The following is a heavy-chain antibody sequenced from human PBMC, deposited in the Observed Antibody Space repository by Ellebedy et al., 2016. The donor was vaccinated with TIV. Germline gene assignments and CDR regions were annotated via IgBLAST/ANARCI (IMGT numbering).Heavy chain of an antibody. V-gene: IGHV1-2*02. CDR2: INPNSGGT. Sequence: AASVKVSCKASGYTFTGYYMHWVRQAPGQGLEWMGWINPNSGGTNYAQKFQGRVTMTRDTSISTAYMELSRLRSDDTAVYYCARDYGDYVGYFDYWGQGTLVTVSS. J-gene: IGHJ4*02. CDR1: GYTFTGYY. CDR3: ARDYGDYVGYFDY. D-gene: IGHD4-17*01.